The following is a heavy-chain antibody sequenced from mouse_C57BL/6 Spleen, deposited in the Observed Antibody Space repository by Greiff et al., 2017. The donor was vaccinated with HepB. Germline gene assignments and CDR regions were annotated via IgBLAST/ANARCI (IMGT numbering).Heavy chain of an antibody. V-gene: IGHV1-64*01. Sequence: QVQLKQPGAELVKPGASVKLSCKASGYTFTSYWMHWVKQRPGQGLEWIGMIHPNSGSTNYNEKFKSKTTLTVDKSSSTAYMQLSSLTSEDSAVYYCARGTGYYFDYWGQGTTLTVSS. CDR2: IHPNSGST. CDR3: ARGTGYYFDY. J-gene: IGHJ2*01. D-gene: IGHD4-1*01. CDR1: GYTFTSYW.